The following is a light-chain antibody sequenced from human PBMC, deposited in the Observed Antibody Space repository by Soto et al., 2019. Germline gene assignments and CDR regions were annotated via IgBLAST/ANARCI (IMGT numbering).Light chain of an antibody. V-gene: IGKV1-39*01. CDR1: QSISNW. Sequence: DIQMTQSPSTLSASVGDRVTITCRASQSISNWLAWYQQKPGKAPKLLIYAASSLQSGVPSRFSGSGSGTDFTLTISSLQPEDFATYYCQQSYSTPHTFGQVTRLEIK. J-gene: IGKJ5*01. CDR3: QQSYSTPHT. CDR2: AAS.